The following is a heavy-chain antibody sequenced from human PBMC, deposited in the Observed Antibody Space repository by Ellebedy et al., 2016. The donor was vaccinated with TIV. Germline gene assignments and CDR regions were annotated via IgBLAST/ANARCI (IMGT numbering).Heavy chain of an antibody. J-gene: IGHJ4*02. Sequence: PGGSLRLSCAASGFSLTEAWMSWVSQAPGKGLEWIARDRGTTDYAAPVKGRFTISRDDSRKTLTLQMNSLKIEDTAVYYCVADVPQPLSQIDYWGQGVVVTVSS. D-gene: IGHD2-2*01. V-gene: IGHV3-15*01. CDR2: DRGTT. CDR1: GFSLTEAW. CDR3: VADVPQPLSQIDY.